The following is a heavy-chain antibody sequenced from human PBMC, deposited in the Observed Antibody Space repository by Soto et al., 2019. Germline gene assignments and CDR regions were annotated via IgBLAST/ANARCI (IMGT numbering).Heavy chain of an antibody. J-gene: IGHJ5*02. Sequence: EVQLVESGGGLVQPGGSLRLSCAASGFTVSSNYMSWVRQAPGKGLEWVSVIYSGGSTYYADSVKGRFTISRDNSKNTLYLQMNSLRAEDTAVYYCARVGGYYDSSGFRLENWFDPWGQGTLVTVSS. CDR2: IYSGGST. V-gene: IGHV3-66*01. CDR3: ARVGGYYDSSGFRLENWFDP. D-gene: IGHD3-22*01. CDR1: GFTVSSNY.